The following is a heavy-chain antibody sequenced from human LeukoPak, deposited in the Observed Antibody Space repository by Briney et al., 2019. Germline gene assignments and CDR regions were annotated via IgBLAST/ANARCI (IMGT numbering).Heavy chain of an antibody. CDR1: GFTFSSYG. D-gene: IGHD1-26*01. Sequence: KSGGSLRLSCAASGFTFSSYGMTWVRQAPGKGLEWVSYITSGSSYIYYADSVKGRFTISRDNAKNSLYLQMNSLRAEDTAVYYCARDPYSGSYGNYYYYFMDVWGKGTTVTISS. CDR3: ARDPYSGSYGNYYYYFMDV. V-gene: IGHV3-21*05. CDR2: ITSGSSYI. J-gene: IGHJ6*03.